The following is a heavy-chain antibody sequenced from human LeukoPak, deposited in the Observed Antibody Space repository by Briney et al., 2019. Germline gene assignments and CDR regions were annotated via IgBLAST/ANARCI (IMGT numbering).Heavy chain of an antibody. CDR2: IKHRGRS. J-gene: IGHJ4*02. D-gene: IGHD2-15*01. CDR3: ARVVGATSIDY. Sequence: PSETLSLTCSVSGSSINSDYYWGWVRQPPGKGLEWIGSIKHRGRSYYNPSLKSRVTISVDTSKNQFSLQLSSVTAADTAVYYCARVVGATSIDYWGQGILVTVSS. CDR1: GSSINSDYY. V-gene: IGHV4-38-2*02.